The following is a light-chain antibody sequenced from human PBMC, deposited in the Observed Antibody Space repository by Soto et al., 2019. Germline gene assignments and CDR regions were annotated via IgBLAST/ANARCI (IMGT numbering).Light chain of an antibody. J-gene: IGKJ1*01. Sequence: DIVMTQSPLSLPVTPGEPASISCRSNQSLLGINGYNYLDWYLQKPGQSPQLLIYLGSIRASGVPDRFSGGGSGTDFTLKISRVEAEDVGLYYCMQALQAPLTFGQGTKVEIK. CDR2: LGS. V-gene: IGKV2-28*01. CDR3: MQALQAPLT. CDR1: QSLLGINGYNY.